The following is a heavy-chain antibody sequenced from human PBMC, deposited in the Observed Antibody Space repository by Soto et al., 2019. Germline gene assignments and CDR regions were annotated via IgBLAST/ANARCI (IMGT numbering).Heavy chain of an antibody. CDR3: ARAPYEDYGVPEPNYFDS. V-gene: IGHV1-69*01. D-gene: IGHD4-17*01. J-gene: IGHJ4*02. CDR2: IIPIFGRP. CDR1: GGTFSTLA. Sequence: QVQLVQSGTEVKKPGSSVKVSCKASGGTFSTLAVSWVRQAPGQGLEWMGGIIPIFGRPVYAQKFQGRVTITADESTSIVYMELSSLSSEDTAAYYCARAPYEDYGVPEPNYFDSWGQGTLVTVSS.